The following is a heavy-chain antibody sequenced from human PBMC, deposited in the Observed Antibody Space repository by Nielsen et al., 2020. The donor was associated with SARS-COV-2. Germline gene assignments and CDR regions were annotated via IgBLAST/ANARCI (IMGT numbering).Heavy chain of an antibody. CDR3: ARFSDYESLQYGLDV. J-gene: IGHJ6*02. CDR2: ISPDDDDT. D-gene: IGHD3-16*01. CDR1: GYTFTNYD. Sequence: ASVKVSCKASGYTFTNYDINWVRQATGQGLEWMGWISPDDDDTYFAQKFPGRVTMTTDTSTNTAYMELRSLRSDDTAVYFCARFSDYESLQYGLDVWGQGTTVTVSS. V-gene: IGHV1-18*01.